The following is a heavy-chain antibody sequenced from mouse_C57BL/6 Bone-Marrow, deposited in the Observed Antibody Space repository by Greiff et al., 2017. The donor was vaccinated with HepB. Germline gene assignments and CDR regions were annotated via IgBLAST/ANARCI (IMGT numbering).Heavy chain of an antibody. CDR2: ISNLAYSI. J-gene: IGHJ3*01. CDR1: GFTFSDYG. V-gene: IGHV5-15*01. Sequence: EVKLMESGGGLVQPGGSLKLSCAASGFTFSDYGMAWVRQAPRKGPEWVAFISNLAYSIYYADTVTGRFTISRENAKNTLYLEMSSLRSDDTAMYYCARLGYDYDAPFAYGGQGTLVTVS. CDR3: ARLGYDYDAPFAY. D-gene: IGHD2-4*01.